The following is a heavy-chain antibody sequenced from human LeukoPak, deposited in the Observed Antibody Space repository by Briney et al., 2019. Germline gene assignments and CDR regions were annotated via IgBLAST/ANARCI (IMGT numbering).Heavy chain of an antibody. D-gene: IGHD6-19*01. Sequence: PGGSLRLSYVASGFNFIDYDMHWVRQVIGKGLEWVSAIGIRGDTHYSGSVKGRFTISRENAESSLYLQMNSLRAEDTAVYYCARGGIQVSGIDEFDYWGQGTLVTVSS. V-gene: IGHV3-13*01. CDR2: IGIRGDT. CDR1: GFNFIDYD. CDR3: ARGGIQVSGIDEFDY. J-gene: IGHJ4*02.